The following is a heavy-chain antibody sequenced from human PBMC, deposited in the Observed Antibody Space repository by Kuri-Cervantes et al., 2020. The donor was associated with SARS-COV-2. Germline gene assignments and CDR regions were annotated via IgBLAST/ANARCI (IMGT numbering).Heavy chain of an antibody. CDR1: GFTFSSYG. V-gene: IGHV3-30*03. CDR3: ARKRSGSYLRLAAFDI. J-gene: IGHJ3*02. D-gene: IGHD1-26*01. Sequence: GESLKISCAASGFTFSSYGMHWVRQAPGKGLEWVAVISYDGSNKYYADSVKGRFTISRDNSKNTLYLQMNSLRAEDTAVYYCARKRSGSYLRLAAFDIWGQGTMVTVSS. CDR2: ISYDGSNK.